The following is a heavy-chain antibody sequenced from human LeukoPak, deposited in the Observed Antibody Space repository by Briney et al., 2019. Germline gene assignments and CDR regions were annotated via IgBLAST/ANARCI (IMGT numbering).Heavy chain of an antibody. CDR1: GGSISTYY. V-gene: IGHV4-59*01. D-gene: IGHD5-12*01. CDR2: IYYSGST. J-gene: IGHJ6*03. Sequence: SETLSLTCIVSGGSISTYYWTWIRQPPGKGLEWIGYIYYSGSTNYNPSLKSRVTISVDTSKNQFPLKLSSVTAADAAIYYCARVVYSGYDLRGAMDVWGKGTTVTVSS. CDR3: ARVVYSGYDLRGAMDV.